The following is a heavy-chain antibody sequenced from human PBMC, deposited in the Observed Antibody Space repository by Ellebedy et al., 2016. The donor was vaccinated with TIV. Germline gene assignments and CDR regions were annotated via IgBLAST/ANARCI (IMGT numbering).Heavy chain of an antibody. CDR3: ARLGHDYYYGMDV. CDR2: IYPGDSDT. Sequence: GESLKISCKGSGYSFTSYWIGWVRQMPGKGLEWMGIIYPGDSDTRYSPSFQGQVTISADKSISTACLQWSSLKASDTAMYYCARLGHDYYYGMDVWGQGTTVTVSS. V-gene: IGHV5-51*01. J-gene: IGHJ6*02. CDR1: GYSFTSYW.